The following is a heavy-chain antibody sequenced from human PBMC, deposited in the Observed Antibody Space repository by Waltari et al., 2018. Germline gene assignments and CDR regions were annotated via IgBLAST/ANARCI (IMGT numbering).Heavy chain of an antibody. CDR3: ARENYYDSSGYYDYGAFDI. Sequence: QVQLQESGPGLVKPSQTLSLTCTVSGGSISSGSYYWIWIRQPAGKGLEWIGRIYTSGSTNYNPSLKSRVTISVDTSKNQFSLKLSSVTAADTAVYYCARENYYDSSGYYDYGAFDIWGQGTMVTVSS. CDR2: IYTSGST. CDR1: GGSISSGSYY. D-gene: IGHD3-22*01. V-gene: IGHV4-61*02. J-gene: IGHJ3*02.